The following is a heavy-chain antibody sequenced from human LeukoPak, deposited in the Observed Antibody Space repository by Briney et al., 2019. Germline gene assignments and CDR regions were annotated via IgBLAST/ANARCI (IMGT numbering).Heavy chain of an antibody. V-gene: IGHV1-18*01. D-gene: IGHD3-16*01. CDR1: GYTFPTYA. J-gene: IGHJ4*02. CDR2: INPYNGNT. Sequence: ASVNVSFKASGYTFPTYAISWVRQAPGQGLEWMGWINPYNGNTNYAQNLQGRVTMTTDTSTSTAYMELRNLRSDDTAVYYCAVSDPGGSFDYWGQGTLVTVSS. CDR3: AVSDPGGSFDY.